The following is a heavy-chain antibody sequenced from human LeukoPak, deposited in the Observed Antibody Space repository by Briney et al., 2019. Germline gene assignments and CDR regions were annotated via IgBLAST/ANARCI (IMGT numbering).Heavy chain of an antibody. J-gene: IGHJ4*02. D-gene: IGHD6-13*01. Sequence: PSETLSLTCTVSGGSISSYYWSWIRQPPGKGLEWIGYIYYSGSTNYNPSPKSRVTISVDTSKNQFSLKLSSVTAADTAVYYCARSARQQLLFDYWGQGTLVTVSS. CDR1: GGSISSYY. CDR3: ARSARQQLLFDY. CDR2: IYYSGST. V-gene: IGHV4-59*08.